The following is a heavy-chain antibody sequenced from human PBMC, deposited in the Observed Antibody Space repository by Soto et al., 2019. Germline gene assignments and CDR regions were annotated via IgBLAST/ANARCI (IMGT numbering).Heavy chain of an antibody. CDR2: IIPIFGTA. CDR1: GGTFSRYA. V-gene: IGHV1-69*13. J-gene: IGHJ5*02. D-gene: IGHD6-6*01. CDR3: ARDREYQFYP. Sequence: SSVKVSCKASGGTFSRYAISWVRQAPGQGLEWMGGIIPIFGTANYAQKFQGRVTITADESTSTAYMELSSLRSEDTAVYYCARDREYQFYPWGQGTLVTVSS.